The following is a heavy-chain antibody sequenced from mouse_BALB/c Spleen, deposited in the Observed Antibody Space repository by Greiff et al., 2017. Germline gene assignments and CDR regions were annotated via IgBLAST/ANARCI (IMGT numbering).Heavy chain of an antibody. J-gene: IGHJ2*01. V-gene: IGHV3-2*02. CDR2: ISYSGST. CDR1: GYSITSDYA. Sequence: EVQRVESGPGLVKPSQSLSLTCTVTGYSITSDYAWNWIRQFPGNKLEWMGYISYSGSTSYNPSLKSRISITRDTSKNQYYLQLNSVTTEDTATYYCARRGGSSSFDYWGQGTTLTVSS. CDR3: ARRGGSSSFDY. D-gene: IGHD1-1*01.